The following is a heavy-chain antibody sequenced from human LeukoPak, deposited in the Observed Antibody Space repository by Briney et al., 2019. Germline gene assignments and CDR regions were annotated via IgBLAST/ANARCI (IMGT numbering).Heavy chain of an antibody. D-gene: IGHD4-17*01. V-gene: IGHV3-9*01. J-gene: IGHJ4*02. Sequence: GRSLRLSCAASGFTFDDYAMQWVRHAPGKGLEWVSGISWNSGNIRYAHSVKGRFTISRDNAKNSLYLQMNSLRAEDTALYYCAKTYGEEYYFDYWGQGTLVTVSS. CDR1: GFTFDDYA. CDR2: ISWNSGNI. CDR3: AKTYGEEYYFDY.